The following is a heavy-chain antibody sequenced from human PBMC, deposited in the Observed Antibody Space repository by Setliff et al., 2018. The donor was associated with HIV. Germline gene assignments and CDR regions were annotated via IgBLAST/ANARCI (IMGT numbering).Heavy chain of an antibody. J-gene: IGHJ4*02. D-gene: IGHD3-10*01. CDR3: ARSIYGSGSQPLDY. V-gene: IGHV4-38-2*01. CDR2: VNRDGGA. Sequence: PSETLSLTCAVSGYAITTGYFWTWIRQSPGKGLEWVGQVNRDGGAHYNPSLRSRVTISVDTSKNQFSLKLTSMTAADTAVYYCARSIYGSGSQPLDYWGQGILVTVSS. CDR1: GYAITTGYF.